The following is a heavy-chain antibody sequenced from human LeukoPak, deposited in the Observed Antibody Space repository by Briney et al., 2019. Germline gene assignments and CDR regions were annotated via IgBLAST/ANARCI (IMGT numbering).Heavy chain of an antibody. CDR3: ARLATGPWSSSPEYFQH. D-gene: IGHD6-13*01. Sequence: KPSETLSLTCAVYGGSFSGYYWSWIRQPPGKGLEWIGEINHSGSTNYNPSLKSRVTISVDRSKNQFSLKLTSVTAADTAVYYCARLATGPWSSSPEYFQHWGQGTLVTVSS. J-gene: IGHJ1*01. V-gene: IGHV4-34*01. CDR1: GGSFSGYY. CDR2: INHSGST.